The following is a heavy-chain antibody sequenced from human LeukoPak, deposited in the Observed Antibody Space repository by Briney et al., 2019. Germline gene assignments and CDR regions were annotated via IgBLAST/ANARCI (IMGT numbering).Heavy chain of an antibody. J-gene: IGHJ4*02. CDR3: ARVSYYDSSVDY. CDR1: GFTFNNYA. Sequence: PGRSLRLSCAASGFTFNNYAMHWVRQAPGKGLQWVAVISYDGSNKYYADSVKGRFTISRDNSKNTLYLQMNSLRAEDTAVYYCARVSYYDSSVDYWGQGTLVTVSS. D-gene: IGHD3-22*01. CDR2: ISYDGSNK. V-gene: IGHV3-30*04.